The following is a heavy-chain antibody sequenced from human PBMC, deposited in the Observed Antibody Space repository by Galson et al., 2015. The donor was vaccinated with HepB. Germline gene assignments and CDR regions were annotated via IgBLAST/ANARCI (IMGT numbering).Heavy chain of an antibody. Sequence: SLRLSCAASGFTFSSYSMNWVRQAPGKGLEWVSYISSSSSTIYYADSVKGRFTISRDNAKNSLYLQMNSLRAEDTAVYYCARGLLLWFGELLTYDTYGMDVWGQGTTVTVSS. D-gene: IGHD3-10*01. J-gene: IGHJ6*02. CDR1: GFTFSSYS. CDR3: ARGLLLWFGELLTYDTYGMDV. V-gene: IGHV3-48*01. CDR2: ISSSSSTI.